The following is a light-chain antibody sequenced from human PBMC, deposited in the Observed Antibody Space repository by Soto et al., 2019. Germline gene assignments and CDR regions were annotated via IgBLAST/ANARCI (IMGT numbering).Light chain of an antibody. Sequence: EIVLTQSPGTLSLSPGERATLSCRASQSIRYYLAWFQQKPGQAPRLLIYDASNSATGIPARFSGSGSETVSPLTISRLQPEDSVDYYCQQRNDLLTFGGGTRVEIK. J-gene: IGKJ4*01. CDR3: QQRNDLLT. CDR2: DAS. V-gene: IGKV3-11*01. CDR1: QSIRYY.